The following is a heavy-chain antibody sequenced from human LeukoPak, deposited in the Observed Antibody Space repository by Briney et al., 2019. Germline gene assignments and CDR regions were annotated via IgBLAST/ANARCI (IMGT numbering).Heavy chain of an antibody. CDR1: GFTFSDYN. J-gene: IGHJ6*03. V-gene: IGHV3-21*04. D-gene: IGHD3-10*01. CDR3: ARVGASSGSYYNAAYYYYYYYMDV. CDR2: ISSSSSYS. Sequence: GGSLRLSCAASGFTFSDYNMNWVRQAPGKGLEWVSFISSSSSYSYYGDSVKGRFTISRDNAKNSLYLQMNSLRAEDTALYYCARVGASSGSYYNAAYYYYYYYMDVWGKGTTVTVSS.